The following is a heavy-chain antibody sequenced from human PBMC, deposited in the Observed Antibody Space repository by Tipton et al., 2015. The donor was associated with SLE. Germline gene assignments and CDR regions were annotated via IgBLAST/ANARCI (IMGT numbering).Heavy chain of an antibody. V-gene: IGHV3-20*04. D-gene: IGHD2-21*02. Sequence: LSLTRTASGFTFEDYGLSWVRQVPGKGLEWVSGIKWDGRKTGYGDSAKGRFTISRDNAKNSLYLQMDSLRAEDTAVYYCAREAMTYDSWGQGTLVTVSS. J-gene: IGHJ5*01. CDR3: AREAMTYDS. CDR1: GFTFEDYG. CDR2: IKWDGRKT.